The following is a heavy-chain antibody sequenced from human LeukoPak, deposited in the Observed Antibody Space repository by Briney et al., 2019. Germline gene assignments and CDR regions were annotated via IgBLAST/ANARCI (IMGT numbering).Heavy chain of an antibody. CDR3: AKDPAYMVRGVRSPFDY. Sequence: PGGSLRLSCAASGFTFSSYGMHWVRQAPGKGLEWVAVISYDGSNKYYADSVKGRFTISRDNSKNTLYLQMNSLRAEDTAVYYCAKDPAYMVRGVRSPFDYWGQGTLVTVSS. D-gene: IGHD3-10*01. V-gene: IGHV3-30*18. CDR1: GFTFSSYG. J-gene: IGHJ4*02. CDR2: ISYDGSNK.